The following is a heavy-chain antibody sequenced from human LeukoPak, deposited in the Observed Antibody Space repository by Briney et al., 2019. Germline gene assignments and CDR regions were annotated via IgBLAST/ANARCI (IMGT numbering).Heavy chain of an antibody. CDR2: ISGSGGST. Sequence: QSGGSLRLSCAASGFTFSSYAMSWVRQAPGKGLEWVSAISGSGGSTYYADSVKGRFTISRDNSKNTLYLQMNSLRAEDTAVYYCARRSGGYYTWFDPWGQGTLVTVSS. D-gene: IGHD3-3*01. V-gene: IGHV3-23*01. CDR1: GFTFSSYA. J-gene: IGHJ5*02. CDR3: ARRSGGYYTWFDP.